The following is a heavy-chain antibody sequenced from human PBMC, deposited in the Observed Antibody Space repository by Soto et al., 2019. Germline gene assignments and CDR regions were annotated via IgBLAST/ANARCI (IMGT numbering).Heavy chain of an antibody. Sequence: GGSLRISCTASGFTFSSYEMNWVRQAPGKGLEWVSYISSSGSTMYYADSVKGLFTISRDNAKNSLFLQMDSLRAEDTAVYYCARTGGSGVSYYYFAMDVWGQGTTVTVSS. CDR1: GFTFSSYE. CDR2: ISSSGSTM. CDR3: ARTGGSGVSYYYFAMDV. V-gene: IGHV3-48*03. J-gene: IGHJ6*02. D-gene: IGHD3-10*01.